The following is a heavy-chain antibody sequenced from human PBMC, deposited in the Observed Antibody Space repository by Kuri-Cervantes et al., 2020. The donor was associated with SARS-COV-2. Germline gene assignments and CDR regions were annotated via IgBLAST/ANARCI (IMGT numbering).Heavy chain of an antibody. V-gene: IGHV3-30*02. Sequence: GGSLRLSCAASGFTFSSYGMHWVRQAPGKGLEWVAFIRYDGSNKYYADSVKGRFTISRDNSKNTLYLQMNSLRAEGTAVYYCAKPEERWLQIVDAFDIWGQGTMVTVSS. CDR2: IRYDGSNK. D-gene: IGHD5-24*01. CDR1: GFTFSSYG. J-gene: IGHJ3*02. CDR3: AKPEERWLQIVDAFDI.